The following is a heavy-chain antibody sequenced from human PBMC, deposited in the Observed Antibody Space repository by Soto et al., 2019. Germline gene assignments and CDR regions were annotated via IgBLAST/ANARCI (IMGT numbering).Heavy chain of an antibody. CDR2: INHSGST. CDR1: GGSFSGYY. CDR3: ARVVTGGYGDYVHYSSHTDMDA. J-gene: IGHJ6*02. D-gene: IGHD4-17*01. V-gene: IGHV4-34*01. Sequence: SETLSLTCAVYGGSFSGYYWSWIRQPPGKGLAWIGEINHSGSTNYNPSLKSRVTISVDTSKNQFSLKLSSVTAADTALYYCARVVTGGYGDYVHYSSHTDMDAWGQGTTLTISS.